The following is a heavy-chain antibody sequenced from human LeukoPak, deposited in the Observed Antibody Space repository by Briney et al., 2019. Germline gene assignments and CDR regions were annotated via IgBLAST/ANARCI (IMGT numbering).Heavy chain of an antibody. D-gene: IGHD3-3*02. V-gene: IGHV4-39*07. J-gene: IGHJ2*01. CDR1: GGSISNNNYY. CDR3: ARMKDISSWYFDL. Sequence: SETLSLTCTVSGGSISNNNYYWAWIRQPPGKGLECIGSIYYSGSPYYNPSLKSRVTISVDTSKNQFSLRLSSVTAADTAVYYCARMKDISSWYFDLWGRGTLVTVSS. CDR2: IYYSGSP.